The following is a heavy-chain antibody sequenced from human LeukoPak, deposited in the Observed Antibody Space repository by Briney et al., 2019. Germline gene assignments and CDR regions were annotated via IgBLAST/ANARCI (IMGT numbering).Heavy chain of an antibody. CDR2: INPNSGGK. CDR1: GYTFTGYY. CDR3: ARFSTRGWHFDY. D-gene: IGHD6-19*01. Sequence: ASVKVSCKASGYTFTGYYMHWVRQAPGQGLEWMGWINPNSGGKNYAQKFQGRVTMTRDTSISTAYMELSRLRSDDTAVYYCARFSTRGWHFDYWGQGTLVTVSS. V-gene: IGHV1-2*02. J-gene: IGHJ4*02.